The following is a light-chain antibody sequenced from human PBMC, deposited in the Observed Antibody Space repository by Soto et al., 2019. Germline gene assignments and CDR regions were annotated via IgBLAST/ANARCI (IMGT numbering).Light chain of an antibody. J-gene: IGKJ1*01. CDR3: QQYGSSGT. CDR2: GAS. CDR1: QSVSNNY. Sequence: EFLFTNSPGTLSLSPGERATLSCGASQSVSNNYLAWYKQKPGQAPRLLIYGASNRATGIPDGFSGSGSGTDFTLTIRRLEPEDFAVYYCQQYGSSGTFGQGTKVDIK. V-gene: IGKV3-20*01.